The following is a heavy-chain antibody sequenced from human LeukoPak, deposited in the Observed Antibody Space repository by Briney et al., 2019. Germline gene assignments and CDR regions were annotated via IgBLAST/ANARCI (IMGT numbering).Heavy chain of an antibody. J-gene: IGHJ1*01. CDR1: GFTFSSYG. V-gene: IGHV3-30*02. D-gene: IGHD6-19*01. CDR3: AKDSVAGTGYFQH. Sequence: GGSLRLSCAASGFTFSSYGMHWVRQAPGKGLEWVAVIWYGGSNKYYADSVKGRFTISRDNSKNTLYLQMNSLRAEDTAVYYCAKDSVAGTGYFQHWGQGTLVTVSS. CDR2: IWYGGSNK.